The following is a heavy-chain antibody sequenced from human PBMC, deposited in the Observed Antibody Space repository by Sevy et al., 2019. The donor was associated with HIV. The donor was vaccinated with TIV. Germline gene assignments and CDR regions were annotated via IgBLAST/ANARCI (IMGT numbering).Heavy chain of an antibody. CDR2: IYSDGRT. D-gene: IGHD3-22*01. CDR3: ASDRYYDASGYYYYYYGTDV. V-gene: IGHV3-66*01. CDR1: GLSVRDNY. Sequence: GGSLRLSCTVSGLSVRDNYMNWVRQAPGKGLELVSVIYSDGRTYYADSVKGRFTISRDNSKNTLYLHMNNLRPEDTAVYYCASDRYYDASGYYYYYYGTDVWGQGTTVTVSS. J-gene: IGHJ6*02.